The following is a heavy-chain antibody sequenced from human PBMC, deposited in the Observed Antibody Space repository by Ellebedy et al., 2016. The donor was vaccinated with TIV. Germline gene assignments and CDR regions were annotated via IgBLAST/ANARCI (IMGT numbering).Heavy chain of an antibody. CDR1: GFPFRNYW. Sequence: GESLKISCEVSGFPFRNYWMSWIRQAPGKGLEWVANIKQDGSVKYYVDSVKGRFTISRDNSKDTLYLQMNSLRAEDTAIYYCARDPVGVGPAFDVWGQGTMVTVSS. CDR2: IKQDGSVK. J-gene: IGHJ3*01. V-gene: IGHV3-7*03. CDR3: ARDPVGVGPAFDV. D-gene: IGHD4-23*01.